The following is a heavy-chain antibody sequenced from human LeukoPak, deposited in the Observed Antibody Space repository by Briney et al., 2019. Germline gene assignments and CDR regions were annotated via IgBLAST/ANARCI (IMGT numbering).Heavy chain of an antibody. Sequence: PSETLSLTCTVSGGSISSYYWSWIRQPPGKGLEWIGYIYYSGSTNYNPSLKSQVTISVDTSKNQFSLKLSSVTAADTAVYYCARSLWGSGSYYYYYYYMDVWGKGTTVTVSS. CDR2: IYYSGST. CDR1: GGSISSYY. CDR3: ARSLWGSGSYYYYYYYMDV. J-gene: IGHJ6*03. D-gene: IGHD3-10*01. V-gene: IGHV4-59*12.